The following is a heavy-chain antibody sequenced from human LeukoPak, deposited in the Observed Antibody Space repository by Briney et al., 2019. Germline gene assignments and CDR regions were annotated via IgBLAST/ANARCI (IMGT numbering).Heavy chain of an antibody. V-gene: IGHV3-73*01. Sequence: GGSLRLSCAASGFTFSSYGMHWVRQASGKGLEWVGRIRSKANSYATAYAASVKGRFTISRDDSKNTAYLQMNSLKTEDTAVYYCTRLVGDWFDPWGQGTLVTVSS. J-gene: IGHJ5*02. CDR2: IRSKANSYAT. CDR1: GFTFSSYG. D-gene: IGHD2-15*01. CDR3: TRLVGDWFDP.